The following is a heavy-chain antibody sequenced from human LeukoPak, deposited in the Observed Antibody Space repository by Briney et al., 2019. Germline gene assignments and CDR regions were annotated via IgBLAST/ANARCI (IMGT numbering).Heavy chain of an antibody. J-gene: IGHJ4*02. CDR1: GYISTNYW. CDR3: ARARNGDYYFGY. CDR2: IHGADSNT. D-gene: IGHD2-21*01. V-gene: IGHV5-51*01. Sequence: GESLKISCEGSGYISTNYWIGWVRQMPGEGLEWMGFIHGADSNTQYSLSFQGQVTISLDKSISTAYLEWNSLRASDTAIYYCARARNGDYYFGYWGQGTLVTVSS.